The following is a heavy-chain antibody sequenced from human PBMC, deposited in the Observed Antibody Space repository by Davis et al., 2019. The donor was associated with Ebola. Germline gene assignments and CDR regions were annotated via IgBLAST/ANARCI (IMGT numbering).Heavy chain of an antibody. CDR2: INYRGYT. CDR1: GGSISSSSFY. J-gene: IGHJ4*02. V-gene: IGHV4-39*07. D-gene: IGHD4-17*01. Sequence: GSLRLSCAVSGGSISSSSFYWGWIRQPPGKGPEWIGSINYRGYTYYNPSLRSRVTISVDTSKNQFSLKLRSVTAADTAVYYCARGVYGAFFDSWGQGTLVTVSS. CDR3: ARGVYGAFFDS.